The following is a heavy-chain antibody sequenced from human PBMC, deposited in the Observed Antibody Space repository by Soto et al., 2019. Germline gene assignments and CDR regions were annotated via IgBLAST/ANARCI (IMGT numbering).Heavy chain of an antibody. CDR1: GGSISSGDYY. J-gene: IGHJ4*02. CDR3: AAVGGFGATPIYY. Sequence: QVQLQESGPGLVKPSQTLSLTCTVSGGSISSGDYYWSWIRQPPGKGLEWIGYIYYSGSTYYNPSLKSRVTISVDTSRNQFYLRMSSVTAADTAVYSCAAVGGFGATPIYYWGQGTLVTVSS. D-gene: IGHD3-10*01. V-gene: IGHV4-30-4*01. CDR2: IYYSGST.